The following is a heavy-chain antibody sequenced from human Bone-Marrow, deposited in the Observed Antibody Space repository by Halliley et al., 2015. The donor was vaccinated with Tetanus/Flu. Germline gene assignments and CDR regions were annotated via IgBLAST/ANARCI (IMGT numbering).Heavy chain of an antibody. V-gene: IGHV3-11*05. J-gene: IGHJ4*02. D-gene: IGHD3-3*01. CDR2: ITSTSSYT. Sequence: SFITSTSSYTKYADSVKGRFTISRDNAKNALYLQMNSLRAEDAAVYYCARGTTVFGVVKGRVDYWGQGTLVTVSS. CDR3: ARGTTVFGVVKGRVDY.